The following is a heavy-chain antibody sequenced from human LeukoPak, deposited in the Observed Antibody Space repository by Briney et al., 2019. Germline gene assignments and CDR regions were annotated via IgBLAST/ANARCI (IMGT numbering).Heavy chain of an antibody. CDR3: ARHVHLDWLLTTNYMDV. V-gene: IGHV4-4*07. Sequence: PSETLSLTCTVSGGSISSYYWSWIRQPAGKGLEWIGRIYTSGSTKYNSSLKSRVTMSVDTSKNQFSLKVSSVTAADTAVYYCARHVHLDWLLTTNYMDVWGKGTTVTISS. CDR2: IYTSGST. CDR1: GGSISSYY. D-gene: IGHD3-9*01. J-gene: IGHJ6*03.